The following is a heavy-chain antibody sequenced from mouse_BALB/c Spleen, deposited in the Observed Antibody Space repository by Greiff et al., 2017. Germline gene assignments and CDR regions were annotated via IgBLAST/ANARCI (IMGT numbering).Heavy chain of an antibody. CDR2: ISSGSSTI. D-gene: IGHD4-1*01. J-gene: IGHJ2*01. CDR1: GFTFSSFG. CDR3: ARNWDGDFDY. Sequence: EVKLVESGGGLVQPGGSRKLSCAASGFTFSSFGMHWVRQAPEKGLEWVAYISSGSSTIYYADTVKGRFTISRDNPKNTLFLQMTSLRSEDTAMYYWARNWDGDFDYWGQGTTLTVSS. V-gene: IGHV5-17*02.